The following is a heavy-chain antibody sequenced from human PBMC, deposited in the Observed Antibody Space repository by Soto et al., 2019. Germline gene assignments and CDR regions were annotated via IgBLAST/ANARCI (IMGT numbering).Heavy chain of an antibody. CDR1: GFSLSTSGVG. CDR2: IYWDDDK. J-gene: IGHJ5*02. Sequence: QITLKESGPTLVKPTQTLTLTCTFSGFSLSTSGVGVGWIRQPPGKALEWLALIYWDDDKRYSQSLKSRLTITKDTSRNQVVIIMTNMDPVDTDTYYCAHRRGISSWDNWFDPRGQGTRVTVSS. CDR3: AHRRGISSWDNWFDP. V-gene: IGHV2-5*02. D-gene: IGHD6-13*01.